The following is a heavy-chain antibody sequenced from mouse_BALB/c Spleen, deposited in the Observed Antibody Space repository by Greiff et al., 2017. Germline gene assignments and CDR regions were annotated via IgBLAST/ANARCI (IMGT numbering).Heavy chain of an antibody. CDR1: GFTFSSFG. D-gene: IGHD2-1*01. CDR2: ISSGSSTI. J-gene: IGHJ4*01. Sequence: EVHLVESGGGLVQPGGSRKLSCAASGFTFSSFGMHWVRQTPEKGLEWVAYISSGSSTIYYADTVKGRFTISRDNPKNTLFLQMTSLRSEDTAMYYCARSGEDGNYGGRPDYWGQGTSVTVSS. CDR3: ARSGEDGNYGGRPDY. V-gene: IGHV5-17*02.